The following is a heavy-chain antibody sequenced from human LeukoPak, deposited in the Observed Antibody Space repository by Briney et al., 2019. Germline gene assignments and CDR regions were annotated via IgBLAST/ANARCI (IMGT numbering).Heavy chain of an antibody. J-gene: IGHJ4*02. Sequence: SETLSLTCTVSAGSISNYYWSWIRQPPGKGLEWTGYISYSGSTNYNPSLKSRVTISVDTSKNQFSLKLSSMTAADTAVYYCARLGPAAGTSFDYWGQGTLVTVSS. V-gene: IGHV4-59*08. CDR1: AGSISNYY. CDR2: ISYSGST. CDR3: ARLGPAAGTSFDY. D-gene: IGHD6-13*01.